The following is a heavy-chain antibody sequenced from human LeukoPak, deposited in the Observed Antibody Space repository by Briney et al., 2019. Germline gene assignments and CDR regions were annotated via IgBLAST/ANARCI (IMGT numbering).Heavy chain of an antibody. CDR1: GFTFSSYS. V-gene: IGHV3-48*04. J-gene: IGHJ4*02. CDR2: ISSSSSTI. CDR3: ARVGGRYYDFWSGSKAGYFDY. Sequence: GGSLRLSCAASGFTFSSYSMSWVRQAPGKGLEWVSYISSSSSTIYYADSVKGRFTISRDNAKNSLYLQMNSLRAEDTAVYYCARVGGRYYDFWSGSKAGYFDYWGQGTLVTVSS. D-gene: IGHD3-3*01.